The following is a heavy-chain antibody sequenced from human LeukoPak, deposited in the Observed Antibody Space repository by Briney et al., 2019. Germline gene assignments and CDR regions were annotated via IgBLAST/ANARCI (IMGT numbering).Heavy chain of an antibody. V-gene: IGHV4-38-2*02. Sequence: SETLSLTCTVSGYSISSGYYWGWIRQPPGKGLEWIGSIYHSGSTYYNPSLRSRVTISVDTSKNQFSLELSSVTAADTAVYYCARDLSGWEGPTDAFDIWGQGTMVTVSS. CDR2: IYHSGST. J-gene: IGHJ3*02. CDR1: GYSISSGYY. CDR3: ARDLSGWEGPTDAFDI. D-gene: IGHD6-19*01.